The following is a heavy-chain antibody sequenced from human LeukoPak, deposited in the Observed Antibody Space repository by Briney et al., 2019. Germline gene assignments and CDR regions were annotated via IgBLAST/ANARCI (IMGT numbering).Heavy chain of an antibody. V-gene: IGHV1-18*01. D-gene: IGHD4-11*01. CDR1: GYSFRTFG. CDR3: ARVAFSKYHYYMDV. CDR2: LSAHIDDT. Sequence: ASVKVSCKASGYSFRTFGITWVRQAPGQGLEWMGWLSAHIDDTRYSQKFQGRVTVTIDTSTTTAYMELRSLRSDDTAVYFCARVAFSKYHYYMDVWGKGTTVTVSS. J-gene: IGHJ6*03.